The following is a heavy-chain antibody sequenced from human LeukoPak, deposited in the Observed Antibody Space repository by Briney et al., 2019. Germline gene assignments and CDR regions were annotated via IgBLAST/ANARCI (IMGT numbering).Heavy chain of an antibody. CDR1: GFPFSNAW. D-gene: IGHD3-3*01. J-gene: IGHJ3*02. Sequence: GGSLRLSCTASGFPFSNAWMSWVRQAPGKGLEWVGRIKSKNDGGTTDYAAPVKGRVTISRDDSKNTLYLQMNSLKTEDTALYYCTTFPSGFDIWGQGTMVTVSS. CDR2: IKSKNDGGTT. V-gene: IGHV3-15*05. CDR3: TTFPSGFDI.